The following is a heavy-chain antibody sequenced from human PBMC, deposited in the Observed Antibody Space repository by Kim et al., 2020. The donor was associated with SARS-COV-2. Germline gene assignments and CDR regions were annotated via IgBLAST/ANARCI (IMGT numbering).Heavy chain of an antibody. CDR1: GYSFTSYW. J-gene: IGHJ4*02. D-gene: IGHD3-16*02. Sequence: GESLKISCKGSGYSFTSYWIGWVRQMPGKGLEWMGIIYPGDSDTRYSPSFQGQVTISADKSISTAYLQWSSLKASDTAMYYCARLDHYDYVWGSYRYPSGPRDWGQGTLVTVSS. V-gene: IGHV5-51*01. CDR2: IYPGDSDT. CDR3: ARLDHYDYVWGSYRYPSGPRD.